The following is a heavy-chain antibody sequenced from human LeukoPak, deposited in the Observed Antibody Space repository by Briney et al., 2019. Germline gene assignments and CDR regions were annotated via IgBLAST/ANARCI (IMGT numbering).Heavy chain of an antibody. V-gene: IGHV4-34*01. D-gene: IGHD1-26*01. J-gene: IGHJ5*02. CDR3: ARRMGGFDP. CDR2: INHSGST. Sequence: LEWIAEINHSGSTNYNPSLKSRVTISVDTSKNQFSLKLSSVTAADTAVYYCARRMGGFDPWGQGTLVTVSS.